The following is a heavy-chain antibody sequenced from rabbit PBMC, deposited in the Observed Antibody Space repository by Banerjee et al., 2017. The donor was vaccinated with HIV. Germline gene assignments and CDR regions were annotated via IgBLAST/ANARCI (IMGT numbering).Heavy chain of an antibody. J-gene: IGHJ4*01. CDR3: TRSQVAGAFNL. CDR2: IYPHGGSA. Sequence: QSLEESGGGLVQPEGSLTLTCKASGFSFSSSYYMCWVRQAPGKGLKWIAYIYPHGGSADYASWVNGRFTLSLDNAQNTAFLQMTSLTDADTATYFCTRSQVAGAFNLWGPGTLVTVS. D-gene: IGHD4-1*01. V-gene: IGHV1S40*01. CDR1: GFSFSSSYY.